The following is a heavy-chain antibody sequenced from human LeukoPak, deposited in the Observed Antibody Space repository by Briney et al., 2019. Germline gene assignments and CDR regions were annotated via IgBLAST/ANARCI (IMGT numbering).Heavy chain of an antibody. D-gene: IGHD3-22*01. CDR2: ISGSGGST. J-gene: IGHJ4*02. Sequence: GGSLRLSCAASGFTFSSYAMSWVRQAPGKGLEWVSAISGSGGSTYYADSVKGRFTISRDNSKNTLYLQMNSLRAEDTAVYYCAKSLRYYYDSSGYYYMATFDYWGQGTLVTVS. V-gene: IGHV3-23*01. CDR3: AKSLRYYYDSSGYYYMATFDY. CDR1: GFTFSSYA.